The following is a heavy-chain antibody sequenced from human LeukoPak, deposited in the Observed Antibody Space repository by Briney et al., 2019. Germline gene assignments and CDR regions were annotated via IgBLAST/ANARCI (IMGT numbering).Heavy chain of an antibody. CDR2: IYHSGST. D-gene: IGHD3-3*01. CDR1: GGSISSSNW. Sequence: SGTLSLTCAVSGGSISSSNWWSWVRQPPGKGLEWIGEIYHSGSTNYNPSLKSRVTISVDKSKNQFSLKLSSVTAADTAVYYCARFSRRPALGVVIYAFDIWGQGTMVTVSS. J-gene: IGHJ3*02. V-gene: IGHV4-4*02. CDR3: ARFSRRPALGVVIYAFDI.